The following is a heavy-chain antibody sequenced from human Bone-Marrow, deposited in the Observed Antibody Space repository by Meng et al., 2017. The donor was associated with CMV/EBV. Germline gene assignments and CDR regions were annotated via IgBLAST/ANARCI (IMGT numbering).Heavy chain of an antibody. V-gene: IGHV3-30-3*01. CDR2: ISYDGSNK. CDR1: GFTFSSYA. CDR3: ARDLAGN. J-gene: IGHJ4*02. Sequence: GESLKISCAASGFTFSSYAMHWVRQAPGKGLEWVAVISYDGSNKYYADSVKGRFTISRDNSKNTLYLQMNSLRAEDTAVYYCARDLAGNWGQGTLVTFSS.